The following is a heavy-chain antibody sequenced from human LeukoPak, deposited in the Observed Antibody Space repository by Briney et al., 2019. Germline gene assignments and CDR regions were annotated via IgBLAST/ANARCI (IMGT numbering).Heavy chain of an antibody. J-gene: IGHJ4*02. Sequence: ASVKVSCKASGYTFTSYGISWARQAPGQGLEWMGWISAYNGNTDYAQSLQGRVTMTIDTSTSTVYMELRGLRSDDTAVYYCARDVGRSYDLDYWGQGTLVTVSS. CDR1: GYTFTSYG. D-gene: IGHD3-16*01. CDR3: ARDVGRSYDLDY. CDR2: ISAYNGNT. V-gene: IGHV1-18*01.